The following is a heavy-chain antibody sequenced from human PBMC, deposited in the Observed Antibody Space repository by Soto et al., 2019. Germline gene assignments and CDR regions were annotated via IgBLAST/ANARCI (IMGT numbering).Heavy chain of an antibody. CDR2: IHYSGST. J-gene: IGHJ4*02. Sequence: SETLSLTCTVSCGSINSHYWSWIRQSPGKGLEWIGYIHYSGSTTYNPSLKSRVTISVDTSKNQFSLRLSSVTAADTAVYYCARGFSGRMYYFDYWGQGTLVTVSS. V-gene: IGHV4-59*11. D-gene: IGHD6-19*01. CDR3: ARGFSGRMYYFDY. CDR1: CGSINSHY.